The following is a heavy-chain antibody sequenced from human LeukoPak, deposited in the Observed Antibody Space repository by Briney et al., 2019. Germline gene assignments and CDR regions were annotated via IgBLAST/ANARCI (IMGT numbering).Heavy chain of an antibody. CDR2: IKQDGSEK. J-gene: IGHJ4*02. CDR1: GFTFSSYW. Sequence: PGGSLRLSCAASGFTFSSYWMSWVRQAPGKGLEWVANIKQDGSEKYYVDSVKGRFTISRDNAENSLFLQMNSLRPEDTAIYYCARGRYYHDSSGYYSHWGQGALVTVSS. CDR3: ARGRYYHDSSGYYSH. V-gene: IGHV3-7*01. D-gene: IGHD3-22*01.